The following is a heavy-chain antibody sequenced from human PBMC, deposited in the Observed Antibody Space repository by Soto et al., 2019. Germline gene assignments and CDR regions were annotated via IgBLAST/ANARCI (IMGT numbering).Heavy chain of an antibody. Sequence: QVQLVESGGGVVQPGRSLRLSCAASGFSFSSCAMHWVRQAPGKGLEWVAVISHDGSNKYYADSVKGRFTISRDNSINPLYLQMNSLRAKHTAVYYCARVSIAVAGIAYYFDYWGQGSGVTVSS. CDR2: ISHDGSNK. D-gene: IGHD6-19*01. CDR3: ARVSIAVAGIAYYFDY. J-gene: IGHJ4*02. V-gene: IGHV3-30-3*01. CDR1: GFSFSSCA.